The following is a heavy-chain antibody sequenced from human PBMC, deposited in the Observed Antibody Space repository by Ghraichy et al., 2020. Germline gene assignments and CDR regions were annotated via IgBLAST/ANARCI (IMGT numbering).Heavy chain of an antibody. V-gene: IGHV4-38-2*02. CDR1: GYSISSGYY. Sequence: SETRSLTCTVSGYSISSGYYWGWIRQPPGKGLEWIGAVYHTGGSHYNQSLQSRVTISLDTSKNQFSLKLTSVNAADTAVYFCGRDGQRGIAPAATDCWGQGTLVTVSS. D-gene: IGHD6-13*01. J-gene: IGHJ4*02. CDR3: GRDGQRGIAPAATDC. CDR2: VYHTGGS.